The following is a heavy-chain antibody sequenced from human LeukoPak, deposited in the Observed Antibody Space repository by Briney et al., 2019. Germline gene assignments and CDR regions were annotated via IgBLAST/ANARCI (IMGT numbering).Heavy chain of an antibody. CDR3: TTDPGEWEPI. Sequence: PGGSLRLSCAASGLTFSNAWMSWVRQAPGKGLEWVGRIKSKTDGGTTDYGAPVKGRFIISRDDSKNTLYLQMNGLKIEDTAVYYCTTDPGEWEPIWGQGTMVTVSS. CDR1: GLTFSNAW. V-gene: IGHV3-15*01. J-gene: IGHJ3*02. CDR2: IKSKTDGGTT. D-gene: IGHD1-26*01.